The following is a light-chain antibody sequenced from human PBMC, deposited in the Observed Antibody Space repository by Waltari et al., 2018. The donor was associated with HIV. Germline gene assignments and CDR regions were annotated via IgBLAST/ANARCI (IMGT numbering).Light chain of an antibody. CDR1: RGIRTD. Sequence: QLPQSPTSLSASVADSVPFSCRSSRGIRTDVDWYQQTLGKPPRILIFSASSLQSGVSSRFSGGGAGTEITLTINNLQPEDFATYYCEQSYDFPRNFGQGTTVG. CDR3: EQSYDFPRN. V-gene: IGKV1-39*01. J-gene: IGKJ1*01. CDR2: SAS.